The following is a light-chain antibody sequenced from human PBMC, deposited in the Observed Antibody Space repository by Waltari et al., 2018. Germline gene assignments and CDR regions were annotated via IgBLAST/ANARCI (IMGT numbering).Light chain of an antibody. CDR3: MFWPSNVWV. CDR1: SDIHVGAFH. Sequence: QPVLTQPPSSSASPGESARLTCTLPSDIHVGAFHIYCYQQTPGSPPRFLLYDNSYSEKAQGPGVPGRFSGSKDASANAGIFLLSGLQSEDEADYYCMFWPSNVWVFGGGTKLTVL. CDR2: DNSYSEK. V-gene: IGLV5-37*01. J-gene: IGLJ3*02.